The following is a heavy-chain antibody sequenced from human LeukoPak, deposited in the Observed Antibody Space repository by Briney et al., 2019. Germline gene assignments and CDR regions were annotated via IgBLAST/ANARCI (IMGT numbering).Heavy chain of an antibody. CDR1: GFTFSSYG. CDR3: ARDGIQLWFPYYYYYGMDV. J-gene: IGHJ6*02. CDR2: ISGTTGRT. V-gene: IGHV3-23*01. Sequence: PGGSLRLSCAASGFTFSSYGMSWARQAPGKGLEWVSGISGTTGRTYYADSVKGRFTISRDNAKNSLYLQMNSLRAEDTAVYYCARDGIQLWFPYYYYYGMDVWGQGTTVTVSS. D-gene: IGHD5-18*01.